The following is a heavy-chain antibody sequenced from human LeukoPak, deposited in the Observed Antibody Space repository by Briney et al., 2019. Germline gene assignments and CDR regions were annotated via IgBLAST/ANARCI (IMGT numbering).Heavy chain of an antibody. CDR2: ISGSGAST. J-gene: IGHJ6*03. V-gene: IGHV3-23*01. Sequence: PGGSLRLSCAASRFTFSSYAMSWVRQAPGKGLEWVSAISGSGASTYYADSVKGRFTVSRDNSKNTLYLQMNSLRAEDTAVYYCAKERGRRSYYVDYYYYMDAWGKGTTVTVSS. CDR3: AKERGRRSYYVDYYYYMDA. CDR1: RFTFSSYA. D-gene: IGHD1-26*01.